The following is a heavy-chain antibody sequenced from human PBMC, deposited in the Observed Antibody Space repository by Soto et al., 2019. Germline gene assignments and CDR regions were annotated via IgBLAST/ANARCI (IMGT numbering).Heavy chain of an antibody. J-gene: IGHJ6*02. Sequence: QVQLVQSGAEMQQPGASVRVSCKASGGPFSKYAFSWVRQAPGQGLEWLGGTIPMCGTPNYAQKFQGRVAISADESTATVYMELSSLRSEATAVYFCARPLRDRNYYYGMAVWGQGTTVTVSS. V-gene: IGHV1-69*01. CDR3: ARPLRDRNYYYGMAV. CDR1: GGPFSKYA. CDR2: TIPMCGTP. D-gene: IGHD3-22*01.